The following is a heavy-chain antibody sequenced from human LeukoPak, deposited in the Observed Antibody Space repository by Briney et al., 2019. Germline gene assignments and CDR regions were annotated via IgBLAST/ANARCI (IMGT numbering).Heavy chain of an antibody. V-gene: IGHV5-51*01. Sequence: GESLKISSKGSGYTFTNYWIGWVRQMPGKGLEWMGIIYPDDSDIRYSPSFQGQVTISADRSITTAYLRWSSLKASDTAMYYCARYYYDRAVGPFDYWGQGSLVTVSS. CDR1: GYTFTNYW. CDR3: ARYYYDRAVGPFDY. J-gene: IGHJ4*02. D-gene: IGHD3-22*01. CDR2: IYPDDSDI.